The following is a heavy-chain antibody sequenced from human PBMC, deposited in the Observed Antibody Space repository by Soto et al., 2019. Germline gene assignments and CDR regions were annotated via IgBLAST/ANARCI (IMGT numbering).Heavy chain of an antibody. CDR2: IYWNEDK. CDR1: AFSLSTNGVG. D-gene: IGHD2-8*01. CDR3: VHTVMVHTITGGHYFDY. J-gene: IGHJ4*02. V-gene: IGHV2-5*01. Sequence: SGPTLVNPTQTLTLTCTFSAFSLSTNGVGVGWIRQPPGKPLEWLAVIYWNEDKRYSRSLKSRLSITKDTSKNQVVLTMTTMDPVDTATYYCVHTVMVHTITGGHYFDYWGPGTLVTV.